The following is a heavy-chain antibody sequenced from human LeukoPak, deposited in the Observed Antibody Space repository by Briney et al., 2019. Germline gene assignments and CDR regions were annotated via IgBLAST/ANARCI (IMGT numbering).Heavy chain of an antibody. CDR1: GGTFSSYA. CDR2: IIPIFGTA. V-gene: IGHV1-69*13. D-gene: IGHD6-6*01. Sequence: VASVKVSCKASGGTFSSYAISWVRQAPGQGLEWMGGIIPIFGTANYAQKFQGRVTITADESTSTAYMELSSLRSEDTAVYYCARVWASIAAPVDYYYYMDVWGKGTTVTVSS. CDR3: ARVWASIAAPVDYYYYMDV. J-gene: IGHJ6*03.